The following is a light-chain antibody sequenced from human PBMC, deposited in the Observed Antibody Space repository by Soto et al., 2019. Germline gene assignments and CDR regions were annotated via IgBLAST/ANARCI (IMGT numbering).Light chain of an antibody. CDR1: SSNIGSTYD. Sequence: QSVLTQPPSVSGAPGQRVTISCTGSSSNIGSTYDVQWYQQLPGTAPKLLMHGNTDRPSGVPDRFSGSKSGTSASLAITGLQADDEADYSCQSYDDSLSVHYVFGTGTKLTVL. CDR3: QSYDDSLSVHYV. V-gene: IGLV1-40*01. J-gene: IGLJ1*01. CDR2: GNT.